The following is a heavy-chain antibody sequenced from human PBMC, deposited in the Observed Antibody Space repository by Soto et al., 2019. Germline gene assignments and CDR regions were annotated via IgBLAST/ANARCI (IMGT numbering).Heavy chain of an antibody. CDR3: ARDSTPGTNHRFDP. J-gene: IGHJ5*02. CDR2: ISSSSSYI. CDR1: GFTFSSYS. V-gene: IGHV3-21*01. Sequence: GGSLRLSCAASGFTFSSYSMNWVRQAPGKGLEWVSSISSSSSYIYYADSVKGRFTTSRDNAKNSLYLQMNSLRAEDTAVYYCARDSTPGTNHRFDPWGQGTLVTVSS. D-gene: IGHD1-7*01.